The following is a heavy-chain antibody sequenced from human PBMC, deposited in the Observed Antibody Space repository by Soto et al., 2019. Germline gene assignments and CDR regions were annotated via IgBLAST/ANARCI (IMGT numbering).Heavy chain of an antibody. CDR1: GFTFRTYA. Sequence: PGGSLRLSCAASGFTFRTYAMAWVRQAPGKGLEYVSVINSNGGSTDYANSVKGRFTISRVNSKNTLYLLMGSLRAEDMAVYYCARTSGYAFDYWGRGTLVTVSS. D-gene: IGHD5-12*01. CDR3: ARTSGYAFDY. CDR2: INSNGGST. V-gene: IGHV3-64*01. J-gene: IGHJ4*02.